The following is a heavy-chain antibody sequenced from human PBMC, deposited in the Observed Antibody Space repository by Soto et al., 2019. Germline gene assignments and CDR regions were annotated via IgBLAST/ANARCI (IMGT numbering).Heavy chain of an antibody. CDR2: ISGYNGHT. CDR1: GYTFTTYG. J-gene: IGHJ4*02. V-gene: IGHV1-18*01. D-gene: IGHD5-18*01. Sequence: ASVTVSCKASGYTFTTYGISWVRQAPGQGLEWMGWISGYNGHTKYAQKFQGRVTMTTDTSTSTAYMELRSLRSDDTAVYYCAPHTLDTGMPSGYWGQGTLVTVSS. CDR3: APHTLDTGMPSGY.